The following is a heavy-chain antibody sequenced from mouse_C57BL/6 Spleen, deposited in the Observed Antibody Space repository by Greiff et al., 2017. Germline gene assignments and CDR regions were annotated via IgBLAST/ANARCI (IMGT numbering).Heavy chain of an antibody. Sequence: VQLQQSGPELVKPGASVKISFKASGYAFSSSWMNWVKQRPGKGLEWIGRIYPGDGDTNYNGKFKGKATLTADKSSSTAYMQLSSLTSEDSAVYFCARDYYGSSPYYAMDYWGQGTSVTVSS. CDR2: IYPGDGDT. J-gene: IGHJ4*01. D-gene: IGHD1-1*01. CDR3: ARDYYGSSPYYAMDY. V-gene: IGHV1-82*01. CDR1: GYAFSSSW.